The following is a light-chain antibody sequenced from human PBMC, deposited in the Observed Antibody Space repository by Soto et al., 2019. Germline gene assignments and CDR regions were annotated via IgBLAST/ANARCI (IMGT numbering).Light chain of an antibody. V-gene: IGLV6-57*04. Sequence: NFMLTQPHSVSESPGKTVTISCTRSGGSIASNYVQWYQQRPGSAPTTVIYEDSQRPSGVPDRFSGSIESSSNSASLTISGLKTADEADYYCQSYDSSNQVFGGGTKVTVL. CDR1: GGSIASNY. J-gene: IGLJ2*01. CDR2: EDS. CDR3: QSYDSSNQV.